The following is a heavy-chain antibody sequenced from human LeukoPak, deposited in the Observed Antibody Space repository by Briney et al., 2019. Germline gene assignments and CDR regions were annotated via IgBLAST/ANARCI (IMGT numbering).Heavy chain of an antibody. CDR1: GGSFSGYY. J-gene: IGHJ5*02. D-gene: IGHD3-10*01. CDR2: INHSGST. V-gene: IGHV4-34*01. CDR3: ARGRSYYPDWFDP. Sequence: NPSETLSLTCAVYGGSFSGYYWSWIRQPPGKGLEWIGEINHSGSTNYNPSLKSRVTISVDTSKNQFSPKLSSVTAADTAVYYCARGRSYYPDWFDPWGQGTLVTVSS.